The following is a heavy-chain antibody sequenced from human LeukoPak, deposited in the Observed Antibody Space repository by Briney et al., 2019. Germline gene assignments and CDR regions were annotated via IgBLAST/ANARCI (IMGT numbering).Heavy chain of an antibody. J-gene: IGHJ3*02. Sequence: GGSLRLSCAASGFTLSSYGMHWVRQAPGKGLEWVAVIWYDGSNKYYADSVKGRFTISRDNSKNTLYLQMNSLRAEDTAVYYCARPTVVDAFDIWGQGTMVTVSS. D-gene: IGHD4-23*01. CDR2: IWYDGSNK. CDR1: GFTLSSYG. V-gene: IGHV3-33*01. CDR3: ARPTVVDAFDI.